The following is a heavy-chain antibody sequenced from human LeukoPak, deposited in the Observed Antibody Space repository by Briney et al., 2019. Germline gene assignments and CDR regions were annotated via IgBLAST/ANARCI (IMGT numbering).Heavy chain of an antibody. V-gene: IGHV3-23*01. Sequence: GGSLRLSCAASGFTFSSYWMSWVRQAPGKGLEWVSAISGSGGSTYYADSVKGRFTISRDNSKNTLYLQMNSLRAEDTAVYYCAKDFLYYYGSGSYYHPFDYWGQGTLVTVSS. CDR3: AKDFLYYYGSGSYYHPFDY. CDR1: GFTFSSYW. J-gene: IGHJ4*02. D-gene: IGHD3-10*01. CDR2: ISGSGGST.